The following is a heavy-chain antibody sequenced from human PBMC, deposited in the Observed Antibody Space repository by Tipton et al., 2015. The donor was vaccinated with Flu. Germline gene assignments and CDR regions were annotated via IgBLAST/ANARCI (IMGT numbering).Heavy chain of an antibody. CDR2: IYYSGST. Sequence: TLSLTCTVSGGSIGSGGDYWSWIRQHPGKGLEWIGSIYYSGSTYYNPSLESRLSISVDTSKNQFSLKLISRTAADAAVYYCARDQGFGGGLTYDYYAMDVWGQGTTVTVSS. J-gene: IGHJ6*02. V-gene: IGHV4-31*03. CDR3: ARDQGFGGGLTYDYYAMDV. D-gene: IGHD3-10*01. CDR1: GGSIGSGGDY.